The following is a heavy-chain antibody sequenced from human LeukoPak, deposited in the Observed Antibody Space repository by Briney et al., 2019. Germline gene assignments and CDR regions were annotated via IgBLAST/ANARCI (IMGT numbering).Heavy chain of an antibody. D-gene: IGHD2-2*01. J-gene: IGHJ5*02. Sequence: ASVKVSCKASGGTFSSYAISWVRQAPGQGLEWMGRIIPILGIANYAQKFQGRVTITADKSTSTAYMELSSLRSEGTAVYYCARVVTHTYCSSTSCQHGGNWFDPWGQGTLVTVSS. CDR3: ARVVTHTYCSSTSCQHGGNWFDP. CDR1: GGTFSSYA. V-gene: IGHV1-69*04. CDR2: IIPILGIA.